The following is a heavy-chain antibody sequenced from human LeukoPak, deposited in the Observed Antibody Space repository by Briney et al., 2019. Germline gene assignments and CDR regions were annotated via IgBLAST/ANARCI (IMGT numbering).Heavy chain of an antibody. J-gene: IGHJ4*02. Sequence: TLALSGTVSGGLISSYYWSWLQQSPGEGLEWIGYIHERGSTNHNPSLKSRVTMSVDTSKNQFSLKLTSVTAADTAVYFCAKSPRTVTTIFDYWGQGTLVTVSS. D-gene: IGHD5-12*01. V-gene: IGHV4-59*01. CDR3: AKSPRTVTTIFDY. CDR2: IHERGST. CDR1: GGLISSYY.